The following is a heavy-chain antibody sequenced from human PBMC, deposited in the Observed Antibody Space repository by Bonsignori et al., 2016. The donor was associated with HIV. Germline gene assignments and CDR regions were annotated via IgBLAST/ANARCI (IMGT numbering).Heavy chain of an antibody. CDR3: ARELRPGYNRDAFDI. Sequence: CGVRQMPGKGLEWIGRIYTSGSTNYNPSLKTRVTISLDTSKNQFSLKLTSVAAADTALYYCARELRPGYNRDAFDIWGQGTMVTVSS. D-gene: IGHD5-18*01. J-gene: IGHJ3*02. CDR2: IYTSGST. V-gene: IGHV4-61*02.